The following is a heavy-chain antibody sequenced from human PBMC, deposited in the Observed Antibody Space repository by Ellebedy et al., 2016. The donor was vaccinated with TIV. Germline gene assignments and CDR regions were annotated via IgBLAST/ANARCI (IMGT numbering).Heavy chain of an antibody. CDR1: GYSISSGYY. Sequence: SETLSLXXTVSGYSISSGYYWGWIRQPPGKGLEWIGSIYHSGSTYYNPSLKSRVTISVDTSKNQFSLKLSSVTAADTAVYYCARVPEWLEGFDYWGQGTLVTVSS. CDR2: IYHSGST. J-gene: IGHJ4*02. V-gene: IGHV4-38-2*02. D-gene: IGHD6-19*01. CDR3: ARVPEWLEGFDY.